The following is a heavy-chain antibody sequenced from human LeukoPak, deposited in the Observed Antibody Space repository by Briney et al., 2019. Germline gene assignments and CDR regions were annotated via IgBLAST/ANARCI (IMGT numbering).Heavy chain of an antibody. CDR3: ARLSRIAPAGAYYYHSMDV. D-gene: IGHD6-13*01. Sequence: SETLSLTCTVSGGSINGYSWCWIRQPLGKGLEWIGCIYYSGTTDYNPPLKSRVTISVDTSRDQVSLRLSSVTAADTAMYYCARLSRIAPAGAYYYHSMDVWGQGTTVTVSS. CDR2: IYYSGTT. J-gene: IGHJ6*02. V-gene: IGHV4-59*13. CDR1: GGSINGYS.